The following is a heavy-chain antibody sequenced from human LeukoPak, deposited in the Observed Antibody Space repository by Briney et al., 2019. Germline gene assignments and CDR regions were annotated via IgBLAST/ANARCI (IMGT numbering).Heavy chain of an antibody. D-gene: IGHD4-23*01. CDR3: ARLGKGPVDYYYYMDV. CDR2: VYYSGNT. CDR1: GGSISSSSYY. Sequence: SETLSLTCTVSGGSISSSSYYWGWIRQPPGKGLEWIGSVYYSGNTYYNPSLKSRVTISVDTSKNQFSLNMNSVTAADTAVYYCARLGKGPVDYYYYMDVWGKGTTVTVSS. V-gene: IGHV4-39*01. J-gene: IGHJ6*03.